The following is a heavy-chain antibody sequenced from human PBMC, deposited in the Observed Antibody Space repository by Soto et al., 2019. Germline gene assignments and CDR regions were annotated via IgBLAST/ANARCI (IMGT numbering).Heavy chain of an antibody. Sequence: GGSLRLSCAASGFTFSSYAMSWVRQAPGKGLEWVSAISGSGGSTYYADSVKGRFTISRDNSKNTLYLQMNSLRAEDTAVYYCPRSPGLLPDHYFDYWGQGTLVTVSS. CDR1: GFTFSSYA. V-gene: IGHV3-23*01. CDR3: PRSPGLLPDHYFDY. J-gene: IGHJ4*02. CDR2: ISGSGGST. D-gene: IGHD2-15*01.